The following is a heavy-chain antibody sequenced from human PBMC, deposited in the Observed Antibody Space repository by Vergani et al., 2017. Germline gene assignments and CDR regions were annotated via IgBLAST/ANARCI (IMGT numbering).Heavy chain of an antibody. CDR3: AREKLEAAEDAFDI. CDR1: GGPISSYY. J-gene: IGHJ3*02. V-gene: IGHV4-59*01. CDR2: IYYSGST. Sequence: QVQLQESGPGLVKPSETLSLTCTVSGGPISSYYWSWIRQPPGKGLEWIGYIYYSGSTNYNPSLKSRVTISVDTSKNQFSLKLSSVTAADTAVYYCAREKLEAAEDAFDIWGQGTMVTVSS. D-gene: IGHD1-1*01.